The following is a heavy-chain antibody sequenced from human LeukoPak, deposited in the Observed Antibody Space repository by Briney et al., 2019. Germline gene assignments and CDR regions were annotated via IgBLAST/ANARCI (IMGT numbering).Heavy chain of an antibody. J-gene: IGHJ3*02. CDR1: GFTFSSYG. D-gene: IGHD3-22*01. Sequence: GGSLRLSCAASGFTFSSYGMHWVRQAPGKGLEWVAVISYDGSNKYYADSVKGRFTISRDNSKNTLYLQMNSLRAEDTAVYYCARFPRDDYDSSGNPSDAFDIWGQGTMVTVSS. CDR3: ARFPRDDYDSSGNPSDAFDI. V-gene: IGHV3-30*03. CDR2: ISYDGSNK.